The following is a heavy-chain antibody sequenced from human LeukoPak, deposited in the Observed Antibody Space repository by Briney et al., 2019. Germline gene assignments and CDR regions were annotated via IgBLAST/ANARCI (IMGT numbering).Heavy chain of an antibody. CDR1: GITFSNSA. CDR3: ARLYCSSTSCHLSYYYYYMDV. V-gene: IGHV3-23*01. CDR2: ITKSGDQT. J-gene: IGHJ6*03. D-gene: IGHD2-2*01. Sequence: GGSLRLSCVPSGITFSNSALSWVRQAPGKGLEWVSTITKSGDQTHYADSVRGLFTISRDIFKNTLYLQMNSLRAEDTAVYYCARLYCSSTSCHLSYYYYYMDVWGKGTTVTVSS.